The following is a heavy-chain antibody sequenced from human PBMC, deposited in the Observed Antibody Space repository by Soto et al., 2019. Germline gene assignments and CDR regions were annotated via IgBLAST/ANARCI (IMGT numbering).Heavy chain of an antibody. V-gene: IGHV2-5*02. D-gene: IGHD2-15*01. Sequence: SGPTLVNPTQTLTLTCTLSGVSLTTSGVGVGWIRQPPGKALEWLALIYWDDDKRFSPSLKSRLAITRDTSKNQVVMTMTDMAPVDTAIYYCAHRQRTVVVGAPFDLWGQGSQVTVAS. J-gene: IGHJ4*02. CDR1: GVSLTTSGVG. CDR2: IYWDDDK. CDR3: AHRQRTVVVGAPFDL.